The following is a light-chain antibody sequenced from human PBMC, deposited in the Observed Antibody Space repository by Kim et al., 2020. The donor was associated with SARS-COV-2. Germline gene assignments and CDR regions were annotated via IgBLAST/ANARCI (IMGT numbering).Light chain of an antibody. Sequence: SPGESAPPSCRASQSVGRSCLAWYQHKAGQAPRLVIYDVSSRAAGIPDRFSGSGSGTDFTLTITRLEPEDFAVYYCQQCGSPPWTFGQGTKVDIK. CDR3: QQCGSPPWT. CDR2: DVS. V-gene: IGKV3-20*01. J-gene: IGKJ1*01. CDR1: QSVGRSC.